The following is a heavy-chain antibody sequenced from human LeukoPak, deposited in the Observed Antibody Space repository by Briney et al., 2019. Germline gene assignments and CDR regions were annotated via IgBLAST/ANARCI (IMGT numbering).Heavy chain of an antibody. V-gene: IGHV3-21*01. CDR1: GFTFSSYS. Sequence: PGGSLRLSCAASGFTFSSYSMNWVRQAPGKGLEWVSSISSSSSYIYYADSVKGRFTISRDNSKNTLYLQMSSLRPEDTAVYYCAKDKGREGDYWGQGNLVTVSS. CDR2: ISSSSSYI. CDR3: AKDKGREGDY. J-gene: IGHJ4*02.